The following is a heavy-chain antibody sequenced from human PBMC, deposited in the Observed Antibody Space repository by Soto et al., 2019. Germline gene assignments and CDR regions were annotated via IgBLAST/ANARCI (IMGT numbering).Heavy chain of an antibody. Sequence: PGGSLRLSCAASGFTFSSYSMNWVRQAPGKGLEWVSSISGSSSYIYYADSVKGRFTISRDNAKNSLYLQMNSLRAEDTAVYYCARDTIIAVAVPFDYWGQGTLVTVS. D-gene: IGHD6-19*01. V-gene: IGHV3-21*01. J-gene: IGHJ4*02. CDR2: ISGSSSYI. CDR1: GFTFSSYS. CDR3: ARDTIIAVAVPFDY.